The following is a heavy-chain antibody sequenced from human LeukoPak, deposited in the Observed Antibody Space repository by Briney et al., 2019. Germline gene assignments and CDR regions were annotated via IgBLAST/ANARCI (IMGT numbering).Heavy chain of an antibody. Sequence: GGSLRLSCVASGFAVKSSYMNWVRQAPGKGLEWVSVLYAGGESYYADSVLGRFTISRDTSNNTVFLEMNSLTADDTAVYFCARDSAGNQYSSGNFDLWGQGTLVTVSS. CDR2: LYAGGES. CDR3: ARDSAGNQYSSGNFDL. J-gene: IGHJ4*02. V-gene: IGHV3-53*01. CDR1: GFAVKSSY. D-gene: IGHD3-10*01.